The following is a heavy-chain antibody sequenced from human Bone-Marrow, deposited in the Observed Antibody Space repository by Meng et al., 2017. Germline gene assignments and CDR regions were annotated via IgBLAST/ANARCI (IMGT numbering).Heavy chain of an antibody. V-gene: IGHV3-23*04. CDR3: AKYSYGLGDYFDY. J-gene: IGHJ4*02. D-gene: IGHD3-10*01. CDR2: LSGGGFTT. CDR1: GFSFSSYA. Sequence: EVQCVESGGGVVPAVGSLRRPCAASGFSFSSYAMSWVRRAPGKGLEWLAALSGGGFTTYYADSVKGRFTISRHNSKNTLYLQVSSLRAEDTALYYCAKYSYGLGDYFDYWGQGALVTVFS.